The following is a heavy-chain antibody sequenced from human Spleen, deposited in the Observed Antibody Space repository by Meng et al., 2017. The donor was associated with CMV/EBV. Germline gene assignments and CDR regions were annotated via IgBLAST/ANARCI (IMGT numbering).Heavy chain of an antibody. J-gene: IGHJ6*02. D-gene: IGHD2-2*01. CDR2: IIPIFGTA. V-gene: IGHV1-69*05. CDR3: ASPFYHCSSTSCKTYYYGMDV. Sequence: SVKVSCKASGGTFSSYAISWVRQAPGQGLEWMGGIIPIFGTANYAQKFQGRVTITTDESTSTAYMELSSLRSEDTAVYYCASPFYHCSSTSCKTYYYGMDVWGQGTTVTVSS. CDR1: GGTFSSYA.